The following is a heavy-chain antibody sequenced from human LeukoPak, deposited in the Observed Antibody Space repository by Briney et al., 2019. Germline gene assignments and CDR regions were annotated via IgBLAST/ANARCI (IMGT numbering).Heavy chain of an antibody. CDR3: ARLTSSSSGSSFDY. D-gene: IGHD6-13*01. Sequence: SETLSLTCTVSGGSISSYSWSWIRQPPGKGLEWIGYSYYSGRTNYNPSLKSRVTISVDTSANQFSLKLSSVTAADTAVFYCARLTSSSSGSSFDYWGQGTLVTVSS. J-gene: IGHJ4*02. CDR1: GGSISSYS. CDR2: SYYSGRT. V-gene: IGHV4-59*08.